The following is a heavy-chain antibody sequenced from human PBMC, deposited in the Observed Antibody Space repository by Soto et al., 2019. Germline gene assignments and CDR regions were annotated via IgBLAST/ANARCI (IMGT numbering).Heavy chain of an antibody. CDR3: TRVAYRVSMGV. CDR1: GFTFGDYA. CDR2: IRSKAYGGTT. V-gene: IGHV3-49*04. Sequence: LRLSCTASGFTFGDYAMSWVRQAPGKGLEWVGFIRSKAYGGTTEYAASVKGRFTISRDDSKSIAYLQMNSLKTEDTAVYCCTRVAYRVSMGVWGQGTTVTVSS. J-gene: IGHJ6*02.